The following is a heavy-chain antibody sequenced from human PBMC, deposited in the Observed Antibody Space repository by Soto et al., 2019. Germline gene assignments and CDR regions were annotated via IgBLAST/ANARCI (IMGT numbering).Heavy chain of an antibody. CDR2: IYYSGST. CDR3: ALTRPNGVDFDY. Sequence: PLEALSLTCPVSCGSIISGGYYCSCNRQHPGKRREWIEYIYYSGSTYYNPSLKSRVTISVDTSKNQFSLHLSSVTAADTAVYYCALTRPNGVDFDYWGQGPLVTVS. J-gene: IGHJ4*02. V-gene: IGHV4-31*03. CDR1: CGSIISGGYY. D-gene: IGHD2-8*01.